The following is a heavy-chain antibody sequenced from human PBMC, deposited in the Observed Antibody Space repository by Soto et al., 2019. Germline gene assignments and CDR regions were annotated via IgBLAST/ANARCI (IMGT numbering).Heavy chain of an antibody. V-gene: IGHV6-1*01. CDR2: TYYRSKWYN. CDR1: GDSVSSNSAA. Sequence: PSQTLSLTCAISGDSVSSNSAAWNWIRQSPSRGLEWLGRTYYRSKWYNDYAVSVKSRITINPDTSKNQFSLQLNSVTPEDTAVYYCARSLYDFWSGYHFGPPRAEYFQHWGQGTLVTVSS. D-gene: IGHD3-3*01. CDR3: ARSLYDFWSGYHFGPPRAEYFQH. J-gene: IGHJ1*01.